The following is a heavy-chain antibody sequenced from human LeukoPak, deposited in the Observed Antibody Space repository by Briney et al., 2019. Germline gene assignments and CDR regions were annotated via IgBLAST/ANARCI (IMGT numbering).Heavy chain of an antibody. CDR2: INPNSCYS. D-gene: IGHD1-26*01. CDR1: GYTFTGYY. V-gene: IGHV1-2*02. J-gene: IGHJ4*02. CDR3: AIGRGSYCFDY. Sequence: ASVKVSCKASGYTFTGYYMHWVRQAPGQGLEWVGWINPNSCYSNYAQKFQGRVTMTRATSISTAYMERRRLRSDATAVYYCAIGRGSYCFDYWGQGTLVTVSS.